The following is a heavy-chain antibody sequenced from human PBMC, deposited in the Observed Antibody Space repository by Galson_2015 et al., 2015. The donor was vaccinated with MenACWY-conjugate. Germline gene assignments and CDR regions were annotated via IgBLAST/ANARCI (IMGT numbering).Heavy chain of an antibody. CDR1: GFTFSVCS. Sequence: SLRLSCAASGFTFSVCSMNWVRQAPGKGLEWVSSIDSSSTYIYYADSLKGRSTISRDNSKNTLYLQMDSLRADDTAVYYCAKDWSVPYSTISYYFYMDVWGKGTTVTVS. J-gene: IGHJ6*03. CDR2: IDSSSTYI. V-gene: IGHV3-21*01. D-gene: IGHD6-13*01. CDR3: AKDWSVPYSTISYYFYMDV.